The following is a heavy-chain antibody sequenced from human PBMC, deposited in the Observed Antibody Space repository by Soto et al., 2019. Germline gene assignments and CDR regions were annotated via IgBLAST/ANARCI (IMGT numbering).Heavy chain of an antibody. CDR1: GFSLNTNGMG. CDR3: AGWNYESGLDV. D-gene: IGHD1-7*01. J-gene: IGHJ6*02. Sequence: QITLKESGPTLVRPTQTLTLTCSFSGFSLNTNGMGVGWIRQPPGKALEWLAFIYWDEDKRYSPSLKTRLTVTTDTSKNAVVLTLTNLDPFDTATYYCAGWNYESGLDVWGQGTTVTVSS. V-gene: IGHV2-5*02. CDR2: IYWDEDK.